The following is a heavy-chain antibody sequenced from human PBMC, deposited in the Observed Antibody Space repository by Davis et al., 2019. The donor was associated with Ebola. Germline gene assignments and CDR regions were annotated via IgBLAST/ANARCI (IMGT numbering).Heavy chain of an antibody. CDR3: ARGRYPTSSLDY. D-gene: IGHD6-6*01. CDR1: GYTFTSYG. V-gene: IGHV1-18*04. CDR2: ISAYNGNT. Sequence: ASVKVSCKASGYTFTSYGISWVRQAPGQGLEWMRWISAYNGNTNYAQKLQGRVTMTTDTSTSTAYMELRSLISDDTAVYYCARGRYPTSSLDYWGQGTLVTVSS. J-gene: IGHJ4*02.